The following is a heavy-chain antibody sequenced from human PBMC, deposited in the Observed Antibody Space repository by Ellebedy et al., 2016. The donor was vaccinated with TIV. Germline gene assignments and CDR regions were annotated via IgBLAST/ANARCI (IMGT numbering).Heavy chain of an antibody. V-gene: IGHV3-53*01. CDR2: IYTVGDT. J-gene: IGHJ4*02. D-gene: IGHD4-17*01. CDR1: GFIVSNHF. Sequence: GESLKISCAASGFIVSNHFMNWVRQAPGKGLEWVSVIYTVGDTHYADSVKGRFTDSRDNSKNTLYLQMNSLRAEDTAMYYCATDPDGVYGDTSAYWGRGTLVTVFS. CDR3: ATDPDGVYGDTSAY.